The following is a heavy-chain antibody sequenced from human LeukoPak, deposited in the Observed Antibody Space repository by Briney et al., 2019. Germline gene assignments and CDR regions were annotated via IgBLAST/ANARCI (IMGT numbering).Heavy chain of an antibody. Sequence: GGSLRLSCAASGFTFSSYWMSWVRQAPGKGLEWVANIKQDGSEKYYVDSVKGRFTISRDNAKNSLYLQMNSLRAEDTAVYYCARDVGWSIVVVVAATRPWFDPWGQGTLVTVSS. CDR2: IKQDGSEK. D-gene: IGHD2-15*01. CDR3: ARDVGWSIVVVVAATRPWFDP. V-gene: IGHV3-7*01. J-gene: IGHJ5*02. CDR1: GFTFSSYW.